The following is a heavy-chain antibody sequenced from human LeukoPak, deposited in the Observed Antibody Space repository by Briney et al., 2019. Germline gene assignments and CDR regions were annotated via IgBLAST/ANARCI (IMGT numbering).Heavy chain of an antibody. D-gene: IGHD5-24*01. CDR1: GYIFFSYY. CDR2: INPSDGST. Sequence: ASVKVSCKASGYIFFSYYIHWVRQAPGQGLEWMGVINPSDGSTNYAQKFQGRVTMTRDTSTSTVYMELSSLRSEDTAVYYCARDVAREFDYWGQGTLVTVSS. V-gene: IGHV1-46*01. CDR3: ARDVAREFDY. J-gene: IGHJ4*02.